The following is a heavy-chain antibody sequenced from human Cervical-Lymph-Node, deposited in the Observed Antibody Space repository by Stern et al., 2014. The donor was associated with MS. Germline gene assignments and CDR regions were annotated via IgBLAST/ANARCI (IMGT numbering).Heavy chain of an antibody. D-gene: IGHD5-18*01. Sequence: VQLVESGTEVKKPGASVKVSCKASGDTFGTYGVNWVRQAPGQRLEWLGWISGYKGNTNYAQRLKGRVTLTTDTSTTTAYMELRSLRSDDTAVYYCAIMGTNGIDVWGQGTTVTVSS. CDR1: GDTFGTYG. CDR2: ISGYKGNT. V-gene: IGHV1-18*01. J-gene: IGHJ6*02. CDR3: AIMGTNGIDV.